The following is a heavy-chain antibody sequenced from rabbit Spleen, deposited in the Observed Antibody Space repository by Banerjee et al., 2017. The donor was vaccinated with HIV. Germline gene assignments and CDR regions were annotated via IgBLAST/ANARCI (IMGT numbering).Heavy chain of an antibody. Sequence: QEQLVESGGGLVKPGASLTLTCKASSFSFSDRDVMCWVRQAPGKGLEWIACINTATGKAVYASWAKGRFTISKTSSTTVTLQMTSLTVADTATYFCARDTGSSFSSYGMDLWGQGTLVTVS. CDR1: SFSFSDRDV. CDR2: INTATGKA. J-gene: IGHJ6*01. V-gene: IGHV1S45*01. D-gene: IGHD8-1*01. CDR3: ARDTGSSFSSYGMDL.